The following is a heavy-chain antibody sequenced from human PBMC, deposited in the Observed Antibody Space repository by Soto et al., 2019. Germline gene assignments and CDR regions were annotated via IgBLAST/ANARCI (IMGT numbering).Heavy chain of an antibody. D-gene: IGHD6-13*01. V-gene: IGHV5-51*01. J-gene: IGHJ6*02. CDR1: GYSFTSYW. CDR3: ARGMSSLYYYYGMDF. Sequence: PGESLKISCKGSGYSFTSYWIGWVRQMPGKGLEWMGIIYPGDSDTRYSPSFQGQVTISADKSISTAYLQWSSLKASDTAMYYCARGMSSLYYYYGMDFWGQGTKVTVSS. CDR2: IYPGDSDT.